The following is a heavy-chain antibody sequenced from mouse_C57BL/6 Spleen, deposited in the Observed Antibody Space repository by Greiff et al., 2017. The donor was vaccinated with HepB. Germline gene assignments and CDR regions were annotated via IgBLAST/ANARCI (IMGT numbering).Heavy chain of an antibody. Sequence: EVKLVESGGGLVQPKGSLKLSCAASGFSFNTYAMNWVRQAPGKGLEWVARIRSKSNNYATYYADSVKDRFTISRDDSESMLYLQMNNLKTEDTAMYYCVRPDGYSAWFAYWGQGTLVTVSA. CDR2: IRSKSNNYAT. D-gene: IGHD2-3*01. CDR1: GFSFNTYA. CDR3: VRPDGYSAWFAY. V-gene: IGHV10-1*01. J-gene: IGHJ3*01.